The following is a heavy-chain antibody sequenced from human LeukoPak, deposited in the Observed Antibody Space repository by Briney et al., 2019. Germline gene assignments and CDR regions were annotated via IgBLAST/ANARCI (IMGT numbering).Heavy chain of an antibody. CDR3: ARDMIFGASGVDV. V-gene: IGHV3-48*01. CDR2: ISSSSSTI. D-gene: IGHD3/OR15-3a*01. Sequence: GGSLRLSCAASGFTFSSYSMNWVRQAPGKGLEWVSYISSSSSTIYYADSVKGRFTISRDNAKNSLYLQMNSLRAEDTAVYYCARDMIFGASGVDVSGKGTTVTVSS. CDR1: GFTFSSYS. J-gene: IGHJ6*04.